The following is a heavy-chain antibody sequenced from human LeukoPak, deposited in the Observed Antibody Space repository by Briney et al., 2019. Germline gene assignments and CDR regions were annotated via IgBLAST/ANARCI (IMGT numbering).Heavy chain of an antibody. CDR3: AKHFCTGLDCSLFDS. CDR2: ISSSSSYI. J-gene: IGHJ4*02. D-gene: IGHD3/OR15-3a*01. CDR1: GFTFSSYS. Sequence: GGSLRLSCAASGFTFSSYSMNWVRQASGKGLEWVSSISSSSSYIYYADSVKGRFTISRDNAKNSLYLQMNSLRAEDTALYYCAKHFCTGLDCSLFDSWGQGTLVTVSS. V-gene: IGHV3-21*04.